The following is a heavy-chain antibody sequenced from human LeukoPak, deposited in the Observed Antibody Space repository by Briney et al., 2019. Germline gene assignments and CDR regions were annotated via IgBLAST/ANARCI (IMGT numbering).Heavy chain of an antibody. J-gene: IGHJ4*02. CDR3: ARAAGETLFDY. Sequence: WSRPHPGKGLGGIGYIYYSGSTYYNPSLKSRVTISVDTSKNQFSLKLSSVTAADTAVYYCARAAGETLFDYWGQGTLVTVSS. V-gene: IGHV4-31*02. D-gene: IGHD3-10*01. CDR2: IYYSGST.